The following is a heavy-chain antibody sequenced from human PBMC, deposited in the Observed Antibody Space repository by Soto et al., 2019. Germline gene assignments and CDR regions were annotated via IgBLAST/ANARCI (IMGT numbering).Heavy chain of an antibody. D-gene: IGHD3-16*01. CDR2: VSATAGTT. Sequence: HPGGSMGLSCAASGVRVSNYAMGWVRQAPGKGLEWVSLVSATAGTTYYTDSVKGRFTISRDNSRNTVYLQMNSLRADDTAVYYCAKDRLAGGFDYWGQGTLVTVSS. J-gene: IGHJ4*02. CDR3: AKDRLAGGFDY. V-gene: IGHV3-23*01. CDR1: GVRVSNYA.